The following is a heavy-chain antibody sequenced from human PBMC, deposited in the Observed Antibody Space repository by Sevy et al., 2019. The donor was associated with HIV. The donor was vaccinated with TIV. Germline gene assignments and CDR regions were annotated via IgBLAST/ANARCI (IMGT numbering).Heavy chain of an antibody. V-gene: IGHV3-49*03. CDR2: IRRETYGETT. CDR1: GFTFGDYA. J-gene: IGHJ4*02. Sequence: GGSLRLSCTASGFTFGDYAMSWFRQAPGRGLEWVGFIRRETYGETTECAASVKGRFTVSRDDSKSIVYLQMNSLKTEDTAVYYCTRRASRVYGDHLNLYWGQGTLVTVSS. CDR3: TRRASRVYGDHLNLY. D-gene: IGHD2-21*02.